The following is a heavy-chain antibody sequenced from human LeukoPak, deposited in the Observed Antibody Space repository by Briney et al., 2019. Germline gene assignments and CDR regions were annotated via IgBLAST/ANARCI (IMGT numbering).Heavy chain of an antibody. V-gene: IGHV3-23*01. D-gene: IGHD2-21*02. CDR2: ICGSGGST. J-gene: IGHJ4*02. Sequence: GGSLRLSCAASAVTFNNYAIHWVRQAPGKGLEWVSAICGSGGSTYYAGSVKGRFTISRDNSKNTLYLQMNSLRADDTAVYYCAKSHHVTAIDYWGQGTLVTVSS. CDR1: AVTFNNYA. CDR3: AKSHHVTAIDY.